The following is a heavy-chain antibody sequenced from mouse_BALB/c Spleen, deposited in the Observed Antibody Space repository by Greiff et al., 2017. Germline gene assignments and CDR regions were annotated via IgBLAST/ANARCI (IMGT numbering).Heavy chain of an antibody. CDR2: IDPANGNT. D-gene: IGHD1-1*01. Sequence: EVQLQQSGAELVKPGASVKLSCTASGFNIKDTYMHWVKQRPEQGLEWIGRIDPANGNTKYDPKFQGKATITADTSSNTAYLQLSGLTSEDTAVYYCASPSYGSSYWFAYWGQGTLVTVSA. V-gene: IGHV14-3*02. CDR1: GFNIKDTY. CDR3: ASPSYGSSYWFAY. J-gene: IGHJ3*01.